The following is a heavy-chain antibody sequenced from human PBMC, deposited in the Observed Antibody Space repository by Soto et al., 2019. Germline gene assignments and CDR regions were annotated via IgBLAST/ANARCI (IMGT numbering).Heavy chain of an antibody. CDR2: ISGSGGST. CDR3: ARGNALYDY. J-gene: IGHJ4*02. D-gene: IGHD2-2*01. CDR1: GFTFSSYA. Sequence: GGSLRLSCAASGFTFSSYAMSWVRQAPGKGMEWVSAISGSGGSTYYADSVKGRFTISRDNSKNTLYLHMNSLRAEDTAVYYCARGNALYDYWGQGTLVTVSS. V-gene: IGHV3-23*01.